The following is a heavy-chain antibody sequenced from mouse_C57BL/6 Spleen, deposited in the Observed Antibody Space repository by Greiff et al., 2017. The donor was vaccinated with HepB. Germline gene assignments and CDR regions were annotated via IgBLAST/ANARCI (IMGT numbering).Heavy chain of an antibody. CDR2: ISNLAYSI. J-gene: IGHJ4*01. V-gene: IGHV5-15*04. CDR1: GFTFSDYG. Sequence: EVKLVESGGGLVQPGGSLKLSCAASGFTFSDYGMAWVRQAPRKGPEWVAFISNLAYSIYYADTVTGRFTISRENAKNTLYLEMSSLRSEDTAMYYCARRSYYSNPYAMDYWGQGTSVTVSS. D-gene: IGHD2-5*01. CDR3: ARRSYYSNPYAMDY.